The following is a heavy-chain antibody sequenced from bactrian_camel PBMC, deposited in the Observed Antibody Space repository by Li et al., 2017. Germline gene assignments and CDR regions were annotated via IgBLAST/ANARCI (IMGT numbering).Heavy chain of an antibody. J-gene: IGHJ4*01. D-gene: IGHD1*01. V-gene: IGHV3S1*01. CDR2: IASIDRT. Sequence: QLVESGGGSVQTGGFLRLTCTGSGIAFSRLCMGWFRQAPGKEREGVADIASIDRTRYADSAKGRFTISRDNNKNEHYLQMNSLKTEDTAVYYCATECTRSGRWTRYWGQGTQVTV. CDR3: ATECTRSGRWTRY. CDR1: GIAFSRLC.